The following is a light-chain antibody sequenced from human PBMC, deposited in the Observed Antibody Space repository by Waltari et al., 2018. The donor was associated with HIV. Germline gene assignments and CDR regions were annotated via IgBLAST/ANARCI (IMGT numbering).Light chain of an antibody. Sequence: QAMLTQPPHASGFPGQTVTITCSGTSSNVGKHTVNLYQQFPGKAPKLLIYNNDPRPPGGPDRFPGSKSGSSASLAIRGLQSEDEADYYGASWDDRLSGQGVFGGGTRLTVL. CDR3: ASWDDRLSGQGV. CDR2: NND. V-gene: IGLV1-44*01. CDR1: SSNVGKHT. J-gene: IGLJ3*02.